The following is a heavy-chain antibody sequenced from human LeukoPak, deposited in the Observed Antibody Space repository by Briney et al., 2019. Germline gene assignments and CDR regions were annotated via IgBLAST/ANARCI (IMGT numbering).Heavy chain of an antibody. V-gene: IGHV4-59*08. D-gene: IGHD6-19*01. Sequence: SETLSLTCTVSGGSISSYYWSWIRQPPGKGLEWIGYIYYSGSTNNNPSLKSRVTISVDASRNQFSLNLSSVTAADTAVYYCARVTIGLAIWFDPWGQGTLVTVSS. CDR1: GGSISSYY. J-gene: IGHJ5*02. CDR2: IYYSGST. CDR3: ARVTIGLAIWFDP.